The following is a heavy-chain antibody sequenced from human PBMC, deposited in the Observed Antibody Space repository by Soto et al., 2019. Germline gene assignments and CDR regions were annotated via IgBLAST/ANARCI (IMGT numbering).Heavy chain of an antibody. Sequence: QVQLQESGPGLVKPSQTLSLTCSVSGASISRDDYYWSWMRQHPGKGLEWIAYIYSSGNSYYNPSLSSRVAISLDTSKNQFSLRLSSVTTADTGVYYCASALTGDYVGFDYWGQGTPATVSS. D-gene: IGHD3-9*01. CDR1: GASISRDDYY. CDR2: IYSSGNS. J-gene: IGHJ4*02. CDR3: ASALTGDYVGFDY. V-gene: IGHV4-31*03.